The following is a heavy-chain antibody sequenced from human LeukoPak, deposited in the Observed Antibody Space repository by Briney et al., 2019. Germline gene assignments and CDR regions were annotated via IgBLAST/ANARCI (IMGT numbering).Heavy chain of an antibody. CDR3: AKDQDYYDSSGHFDY. V-gene: IGHV1-24*01. Sequence: ASVKVSFKVSGYTLTELSMHWVRQAPGKGLEWMGGFDPEDGETIYAQKFQGRVTMTEDTSTDTAYMELSSLRSEDTAVYYCAKDQDYYDSSGHFDYWGQGTLVTVSS. J-gene: IGHJ4*02. CDR2: FDPEDGET. CDR1: GYTLTELS. D-gene: IGHD3-22*01.